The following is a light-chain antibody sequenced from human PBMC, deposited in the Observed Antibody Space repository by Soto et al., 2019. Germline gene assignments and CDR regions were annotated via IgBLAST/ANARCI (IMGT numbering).Light chain of an antibody. CDR2: EGS. V-gene: IGLV2-23*01. Sequence: QSLLTQPASVSGSPGQSITISCTRTSSDVGSYNLVSWYQQHPGKAPKLMIYEGSKRPSGVSNRFSGSKSGNTASLTISGLQAEDEDDYYCCSFAGSRTSVLFGGGTKVTVL. CDR1: SSDVGSYNL. CDR3: CSFAGSRTSVL. J-gene: IGLJ2*01.